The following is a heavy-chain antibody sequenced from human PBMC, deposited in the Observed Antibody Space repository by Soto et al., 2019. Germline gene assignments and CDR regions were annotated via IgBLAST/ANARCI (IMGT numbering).Heavy chain of an antibody. Sequence: EVQLVESGGGLVKPGESLRLSCAVSGLSFSAAWMKWVRQAPGKGLEWVGRIKSKGGGETTDYAAPVKGRFTISRNDSKNTLYLQMNSLKTEDTAVYSCAHPGYFFDTILSWGQGALVTVSS. CDR3: AHPGYFFDTILS. V-gene: IGHV3-15*07. CDR1: GLSFSAAW. D-gene: IGHD3-3*01. J-gene: IGHJ5*02. CDR2: IKSKGGGETT.